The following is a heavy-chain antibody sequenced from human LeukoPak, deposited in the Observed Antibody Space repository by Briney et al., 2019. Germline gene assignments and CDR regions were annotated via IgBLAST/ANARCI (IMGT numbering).Heavy chain of an antibody. CDR3: ARSPGYSFSTLFDY. CDR1: GGSISSSSYY. Sequence: SETLSLTCTVSGGSISSSSYYWGWIRQPPGKGLEWIGSIYYSGSTYYNPSLKSRVTISVDTSKNQFSLKLSSVTAADTAVYYCARSPGYSFSTLFDYWGQGTLVTVSS. J-gene: IGHJ4*02. CDR2: IYYSGST. V-gene: IGHV4-39*07. D-gene: IGHD5-18*01.